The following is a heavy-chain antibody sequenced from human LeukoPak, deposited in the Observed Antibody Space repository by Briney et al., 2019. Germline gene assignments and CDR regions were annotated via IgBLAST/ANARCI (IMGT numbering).Heavy chain of an antibody. Sequence: GASVKVSCKTSGGTFSSYALSWVRQAPGQGLEWMGGITPLFGTAKYAQKFQGRVTITADESTSTAYMELRSLRSEDTAVYYCAREWDYHSSGYNYYYWGQGTLVTVSS. CDR1: GGTFSSYA. J-gene: IGHJ4*02. CDR2: ITPLFGTA. V-gene: IGHV1-69*13. D-gene: IGHD3-22*01. CDR3: AREWDYHSSGYNYYY.